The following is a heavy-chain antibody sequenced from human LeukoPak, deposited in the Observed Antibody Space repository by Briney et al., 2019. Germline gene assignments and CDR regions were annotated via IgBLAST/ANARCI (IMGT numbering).Heavy chain of an antibody. D-gene: IGHD4-17*01. Sequence: PSETLSLTCTVSGGSISSYYWSWIRQPPGKGLEWIGYIYYSGSTNYNPSLKSRVTISVDTSKNQFSLKLSSVTAADTAVYYCASIRGNGDFSLVFDYWGQGTLVTVSS. V-gene: IGHV4-59*08. CDR2: IYYSGST. J-gene: IGHJ4*02. CDR3: ASIRGNGDFSLVFDY. CDR1: GGSISSYY.